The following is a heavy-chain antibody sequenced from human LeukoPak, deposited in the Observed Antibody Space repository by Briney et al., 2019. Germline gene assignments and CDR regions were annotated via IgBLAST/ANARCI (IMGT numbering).Heavy chain of an antibody. V-gene: IGHV4-39*01. J-gene: IGHJ4*02. CDR1: GGAISSSSYY. CDR3: ARRNTAHGFDY. CDR2: FSDSGNT. Sequence: SETLSLTCTVSGGAISSSSYYWGWIRQPPGKGLEWIGSFSDSGNTYYNPSLKSRVTISVATSKNQFSLNLSSVTAADTSVYYCARRNTAHGFDYWGQGTLVTVSS. D-gene: IGHD5-18*01.